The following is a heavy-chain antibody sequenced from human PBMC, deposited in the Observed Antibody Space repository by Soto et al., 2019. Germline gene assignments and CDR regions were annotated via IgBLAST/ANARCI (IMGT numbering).Heavy chain of an antibody. D-gene: IGHD5-12*01. CDR1: GGSISSVNW. CDR2: ISHSGNT. Sequence: VQLQESGPGLVKPSGTLSLTCAVSGGSISSVNWWSWVRQPPGRGLEWIGGISHSGNTNYNPSLQSRVTISVDNSKNQISQKVNSVTAADTAGYYCVHDYLGWLSGWGQGTLVTVSS. CDR3: VHDYLGWLSG. J-gene: IGHJ4*02. V-gene: IGHV4-4*02.